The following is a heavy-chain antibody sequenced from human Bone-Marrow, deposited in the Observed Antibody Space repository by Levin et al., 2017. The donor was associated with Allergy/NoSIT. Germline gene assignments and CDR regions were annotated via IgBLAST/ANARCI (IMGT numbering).Heavy chain of an antibody. Sequence: GESLKISCAASGFIVSSNYMSWVRQAPGKGLEWVSVIYSGGSTYYADSVKGRFTISRDNSKNTLYLQMNSLRAEDTAVYYCAGRRGYSYGYAFDIWGQGTMVTVSS. J-gene: IGHJ3*02. V-gene: IGHV3-53*01. CDR1: GFIVSSNY. CDR3: AGRRGYSYGYAFDI. D-gene: IGHD5-18*01. CDR2: IYSGGST.